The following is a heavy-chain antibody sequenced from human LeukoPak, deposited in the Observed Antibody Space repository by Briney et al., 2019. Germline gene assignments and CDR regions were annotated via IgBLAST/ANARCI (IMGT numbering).Heavy chain of an antibody. Sequence: PSETLSLTCTVSGGSITSHFWSWIRQPPGKGLEWIGYIYHSGITNYNPSPKSRVTISVDTSKNQFSLKLNSVTAADTAVYYCARDGYSGSSLFDYWGQGTLVTVSS. D-gene: IGHD1-26*01. CDR1: GGSITSHF. CDR2: IYHSGIT. J-gene: IGHJ4*02. V-gene: IGHV4-59*11. CDR3: ARDGYSGSSLFDY.